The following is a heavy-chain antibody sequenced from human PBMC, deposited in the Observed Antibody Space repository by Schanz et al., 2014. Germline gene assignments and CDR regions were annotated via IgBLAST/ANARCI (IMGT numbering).Heavy chain of an antibody. CDR1: GLTLSDYW. CDR3: AGGKTTGLAY. J-gene: IGHJ4*02. Sequence: DVQLVESGGGLVQPGGSLRLSCAASGLTLSDYWMHWVRQAPGKGPEWISHIRADGRMTNYAASVEGRFTISRDVAKNTLYLQMFSLRAEDMGVYYCAGGKTTGLAYWGQGTQVAVSS. CDR2: IRADGRMT. D-gene: IGHD4-4*01. V-gene: IGHV3-74*01.